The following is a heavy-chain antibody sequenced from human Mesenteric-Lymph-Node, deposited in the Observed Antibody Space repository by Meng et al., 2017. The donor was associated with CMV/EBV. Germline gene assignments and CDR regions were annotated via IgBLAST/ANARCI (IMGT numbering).Heavy chain of an antibody. Sequence: ESLKISCAASGGSIRSSSYYWGWIRQPPGKGLEWVGDIYYSGSTYYNPSLKSRVTISVDTSKNQFSLKLSSVTAADTAVYYCARHGGNPDWFDPWGQGTLVTVSS. V-gene: IGHV4-39*01. CDR1: GGSIRSSSYY. J-gene: IGHJ5*02. D-gene: IGHD4-23*01. CDR2: IYYSGST. CDR3: ARHGGNPDWFDP.